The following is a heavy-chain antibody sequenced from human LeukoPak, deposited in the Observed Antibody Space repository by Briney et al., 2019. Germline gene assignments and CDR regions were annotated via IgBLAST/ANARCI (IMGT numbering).Heavy chain of an antibody. CDR3: ARVWEYYDILTGPGSYFYYMDV. CDR2: PNRGGTL. D-gene: IGHD3-9*01. CDR1: ASSVSNTH. Sequence: PGRSLRLSCSASASSVSNTHTTCVLQAPRRRLECPSAPNRGGTLYYEESVKGRFSISRDNSKNTLYLQMSSLRAEDTAVYYCARVWEYYDILTGPGSYFYYMDVWGKGTTVIVSS. V-gene: IGHV3-53*01. J-gene: IGHJ6*03.